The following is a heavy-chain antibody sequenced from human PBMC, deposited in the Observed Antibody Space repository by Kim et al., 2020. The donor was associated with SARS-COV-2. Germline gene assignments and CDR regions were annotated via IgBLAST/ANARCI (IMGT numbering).Heavy chain of an antibody. Sequence: SETLSLTCTVSGGSISSSSYYWGWIRQPPGKGLEWIGSSYYSGSTYYNPALKSRVTISVDTSKNPFSLKLSSVTAADTAVYYCARPIWFGELFGYSGMDVWGQGTTVPVSS. CDR1: GGSISSSSYY. CDR2: SYYSGST. V-gene: IGHV4-39*01. CDR3: ARPIWFGELFGYSGMDV. J-gene: IGHJ6*02. D-gene: IGHD3-10*01.